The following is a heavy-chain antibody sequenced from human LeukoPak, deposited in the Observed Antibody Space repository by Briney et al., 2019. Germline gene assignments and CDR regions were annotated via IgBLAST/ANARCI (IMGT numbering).Heavy chain of an antibody. CDR2: ISYDGSNK. D-gene: IGHD6-13*01. J-gene: IGHJ4*02. CDR1: GFTFSSYA. CDR3: ATKSLAGTGDY. V-gene: IGHV3-30-3*01. Sequence: PGGSLRLSCAASGFTFSSYAMHWVRQAPGKGLEWVAVISYDGSNKYYADSVKGRFTISRDNAKNSLYLQMNSLRAEDTAVYYCATKSLAGTGDYWGQGTLVTVSS.